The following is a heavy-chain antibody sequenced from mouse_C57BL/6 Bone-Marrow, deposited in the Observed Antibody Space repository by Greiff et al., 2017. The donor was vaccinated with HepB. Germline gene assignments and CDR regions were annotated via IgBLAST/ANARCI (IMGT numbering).Heavy chain of an antibody. CDR1: GFTFSTSG. CDR3: ARDRFDYYFDY. D-gene: IGHD2-14*01. V-gene: IGHV5-6*02. CDR2: ISTGGTYT. Sequence: EVKLVESGGDLVKPGGSLKLSCAASGFTFSTSGMSWVRQRPDERLEWVASISTGGTYTYYPDSVKGRFTISRDTATNTLFLLMTSLKSEDSAIYYCARDRFDYYFDYWGQGTTLTVSS. J-gene: IGHJ2*01.